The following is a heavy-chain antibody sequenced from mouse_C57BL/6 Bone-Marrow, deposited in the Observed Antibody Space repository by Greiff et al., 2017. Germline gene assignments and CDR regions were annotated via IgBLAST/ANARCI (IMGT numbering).Heavy chain of an antibody. CDR2: SYPGGGYT. CDR3: ARWGYYGSSPYWYFDV. V-gene: IGHV1-63*01. Sequence: QVQLQQSGAELVRPGTSVKMSCKASGYTFTNYWIGWAKQRPGHGLEWIGDSYPGGGYTNYNEKFKGKATLTADKSSSTAYMQFSSLTSEDSAIYYCARWGYYGSSPYWYFDVWGTGTTVTVSS. D-gene: IGHD1-1*01. J-gene: IGHJ1*03. CDR1: GYTFTNYW.